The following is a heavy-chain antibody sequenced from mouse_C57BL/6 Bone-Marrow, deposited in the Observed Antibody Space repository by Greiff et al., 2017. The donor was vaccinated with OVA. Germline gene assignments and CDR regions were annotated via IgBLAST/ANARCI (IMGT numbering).Heavy chain of an antibody. CDR3: ARDRGLGDYFDY. J-gene: IGHJ2*01. CDR2: ISDGCSYT. V-gene: IGHV5-4*01. D-gene: IGHD3-2*02. Sequence: EVKLVESGGGLVKPGGSLKLSCAASGFTFSSYAMSWVRQTPEKRLEWVATISDGCSYTYYPDNVKGRFTISRDNAKNNLYLQMSHLKSEDTAMYYCARDRGLGDYFDYWGQGTTLTVSS. CDR1: GFTFSSYA.